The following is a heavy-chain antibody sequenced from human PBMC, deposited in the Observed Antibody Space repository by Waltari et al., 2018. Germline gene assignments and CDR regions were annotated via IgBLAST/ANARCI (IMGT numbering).Heavy chain of an antibody. J-gene: IGHJ4*02. CDR3: ARKFQAYYFDY. CDR1: GLPFSDSA. Sequence: QVQLVESGGGVVQPGRSLRLSCVASGLPFSDSAMHWVRQAPGKGPEWVALISKDGSYTYYVDSVKGRFTISRDNSKNTLFLQMNSLTAEDTAVYYCARKFQAYYFDYWGQGSLVTVSS. CDR2: ISKDGSYT. V-gene: IGHV3-30*04.